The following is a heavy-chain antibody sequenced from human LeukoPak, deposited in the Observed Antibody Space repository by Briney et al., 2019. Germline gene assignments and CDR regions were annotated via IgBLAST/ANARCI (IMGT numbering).Heavy chain of an antibody. CDR2: IIPILGIA. J-gene: IGHJ4*02. CDR1: GGTFSSYT. CDR3: ARDFEYSSSSLDY. D-gene: IGHD6-6*01. V-gene: IGHV1-69*04. Sequence: GASVKVSCKASGGTFSSYTISWVRQAPGQGLEWMGRIIPILGIANYAQKFQGRVTITADKSTSTAYMELSSLRPEDTAVYYCARDFEYSSSSLDYWGQGTLVTVSS.